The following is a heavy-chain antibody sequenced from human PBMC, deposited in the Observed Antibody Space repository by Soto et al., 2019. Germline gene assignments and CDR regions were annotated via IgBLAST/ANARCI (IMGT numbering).Heavy chain of an antibody. CDR3: AKRFDVVGASTGDYFDS. Sequence: EVQLLESGGGLVLPGGSLRLSCAASGFTFNVYAMSWVRQAPGKGLEWVSTIRNDGGTTDYADSVKGRFTISRDNSKNTLSLHMNSLRPDDTAVYYCAKRFDVVGASTGDYFDSWGQGTLVAVSS. CDR2: IRNDGGTT. D-gene: IGHD1-26*01. J-gene: IGHJ4*02. V-gene: IGHV3-23*01. CDR1: GFTFNVYA.